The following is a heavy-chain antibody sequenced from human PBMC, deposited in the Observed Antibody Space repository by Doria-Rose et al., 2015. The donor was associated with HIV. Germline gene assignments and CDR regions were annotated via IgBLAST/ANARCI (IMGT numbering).Heavy chain of an antibody. J-gene: IGHJ4*02. CDR2: TYYTGTS. CDR1: GASVSSRGYY. Sequence: SVSGASVSSRGYYWNWIRQVPGKGLESLGYTYYTGTSDYSLSLKSRLNMAVDTSKNQFSLKLSFVTVADTAVYYCARMGSYRELDYWGQGALVIVSA. D-gene: IGHD3-3*01. V-gene: IGHV4-31*03. CDR3: ARMGSYRELDY.